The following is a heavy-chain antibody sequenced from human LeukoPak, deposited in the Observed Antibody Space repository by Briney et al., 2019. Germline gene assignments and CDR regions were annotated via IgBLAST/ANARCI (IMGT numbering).Heavy chain of an antibody. J-gene: IGHJ4*02. CDR3: ARHAGYFYSSPYAD. D-gene: IGHD3-22*01. CDR1: ALSVSNYY. V-gene: IGHV4-59*08. CDR2: IYYTGNT. Sequence: TSETLSLTCAVSALSVSNYYSSWIRQPPGKGLEWIGYIYYTGNTNYNPSLKSRVTLSLDTSKNQFSLRLNSVTATDTTVYYCARHAGYFYSSPYADWGQGTLVTVSS.